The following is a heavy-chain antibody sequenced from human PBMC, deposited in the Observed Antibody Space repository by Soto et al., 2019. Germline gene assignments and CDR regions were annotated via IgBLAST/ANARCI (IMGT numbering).Heavy chain of an antibody. V-gene: IGHV3-30-3*01. CDR3: ARDRGSIAAAGTLYYYYGMDV. D-gene: IGHD6-13*01. CDR2: ISYDGSNK. J-gene: IGHJ6*02. Sequence: GGSLRLSCAASGFTFSSYAMHWVRQAPGKGLEWVAVISYDGSNKYYADSVKGRFTISRDNSKNTLYLQMNSLRAEDTAVYYCARDRGSIAAAGTLYYYYGMDVWGQGTTVTVSS. CDR1: GFTFSSYA.